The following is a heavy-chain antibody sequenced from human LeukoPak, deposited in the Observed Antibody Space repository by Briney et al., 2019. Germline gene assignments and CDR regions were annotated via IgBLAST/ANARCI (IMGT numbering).Heavy chain of an antibody. CDR1: GHTFSTDW. CDR2: IYAGDADP. Sequence: DSLKISCKGSGHTFSTDWIAWVRQMPGKGLEWMGVIYAGDADPRYSPSFQGQVTISADKSLNTAYLQWTNLKASDTAMYYCARFRGELMDGFDFWGQGTLVRVSS. CDR3: ARFRGELMDGFDF. V-gene: IGHV5-51*01. D-gene: IGHD1-7*01. J-gene: IGHJ4*02.